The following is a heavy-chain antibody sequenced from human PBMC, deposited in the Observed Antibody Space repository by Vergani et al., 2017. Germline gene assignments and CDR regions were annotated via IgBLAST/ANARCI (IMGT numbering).Heavy chain of an antibody. V-gene: IGHV1-69*09. CDR2: IIPILGIA. CDR3: ASGLGELSSIDY. CDR1: GYTFTGYY. D-gene: IGHD3-16*02. J-gene: IGHJ4*02. Sequence: QVQLVQSGAEVKKPGASVKVSCKASGYTFTGYYMHWVRQAPGQGLEWMGRIIPILGIANYAQKFQGRVTITADKSTSTAYMELSSLRSEDTAVYYCASGLGELSSIDYWGQGTLVTVSS.